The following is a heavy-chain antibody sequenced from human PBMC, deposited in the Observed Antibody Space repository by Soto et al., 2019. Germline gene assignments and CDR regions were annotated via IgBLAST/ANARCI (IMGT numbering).Heavy chain of an antibody. CDR2: ISGSGGST. CDR3: AKGASGYYYYGMDA. J-gene: IGHJ6*02. CDR1: GFTFSSYA. V-gene: IGHV3-23*01. Sequence: EVQLLESGGGLVQPGGSLRLSCAASGFTFSSYAMSWVRQAPGKGLEWVSAISGSGGSTYYADSVKGRFTISRDNSKNTLYLQMNSLTPEDTAVHHCAKGASGYYYYGMDAWGQGTTVTVSS. D-gene: IGHD3-10*01.